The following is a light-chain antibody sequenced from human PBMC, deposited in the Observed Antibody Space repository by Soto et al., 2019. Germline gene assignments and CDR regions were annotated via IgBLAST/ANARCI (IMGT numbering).Light chain of an antibody. CDR2: GAS. CDR3: QQYGSSPPIT. J-gene: IGKJ5*01. Sequence: EIVLTQSPGTLSLSPGERATLSCRASQSVSSSYLAWYQQKRVQAPRLLIYGASSRATGIPDRFSGSGSGTDFTLTIITLEPEDFAVYYCQQYGSSPPITFGQGTRLEIK. V-gene: IGKV3-20*01. CDR1: QSVSSSY.